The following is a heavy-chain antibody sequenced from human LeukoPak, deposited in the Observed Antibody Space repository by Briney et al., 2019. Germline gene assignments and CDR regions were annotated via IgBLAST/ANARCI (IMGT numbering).Heavy chain of an antibody. V-gene: IGHV3-74*01. CDR3: VKIATVTTPDY. CDR2: INPDGSTT. J-gene: IGHJ4*02. D-gene: IGHD4-17*01. CDR1: GFTFSTYW. Sequence: PGGSLRLSCAASGFTFSTYWMHWVRQPLGKGLVWVSRINPDGSTTNYAYSVKGRLTISRDNAKNTLYLQMNSLTVEDTAVYYCVKIATVTTPDYWGQRTLVTVSS.